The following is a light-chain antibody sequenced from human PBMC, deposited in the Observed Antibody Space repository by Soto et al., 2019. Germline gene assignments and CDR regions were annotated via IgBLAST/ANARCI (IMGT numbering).Light chain of an antibody. CDR1: QSVRSNY. CDR3: QQYGISPPWT. CDR2: GAS. Sequence: EIVLTQSPGTLSLSPGERATLSCRASQSVRSNYLGWYQQKVGQAPRLLIYGASIRATGIPDRFSGSGSGTDFTLTISRADPEDFGVYYCQQYGISPPWTFGQGTKVEIK. J-gene: IGKJ1*01. V-gene: IGKV3-20*01.